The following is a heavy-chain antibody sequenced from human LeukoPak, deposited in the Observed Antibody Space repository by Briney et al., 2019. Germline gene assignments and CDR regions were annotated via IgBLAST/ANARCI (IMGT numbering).Heavy chain of an antibody. Sequence: AASVKVSCKASGYTFTSYGISWVRQAPGQGLEWMGWISAYNGNTNYAQKLQGRATMTTDTSTSTAYMELRSLRSDDTAVYYCARDRSGRKSPDNWFDPWGQGTLVTVSS. CDR2: ISAYNGNT. CDR3: ARDRSGRKSPDNWFDP. V-gene: IGHV1-18*01. D-gene: IGHD3-3*01. CDR1: GYTFTSYG. J-gene: IGHJ5*02.